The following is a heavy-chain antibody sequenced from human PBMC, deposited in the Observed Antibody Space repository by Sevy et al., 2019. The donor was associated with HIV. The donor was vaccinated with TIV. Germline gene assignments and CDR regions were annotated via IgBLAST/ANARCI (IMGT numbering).Heavy chain of an antibody. CDR2: IPYDGSSK. CDR1: GFTFSSYA. D-gene: IGHD3-22*01. Sequence: VGSLRLSCAASGFTFSSYAMHWVRQAPGKGLEWVAAIPYDGSSKYYADSVRGRLTISRDNSKNTLYLQMNSLRAEDTALYYCAKGQTDYYDTSGPVDYWGQGTLVTVSS. CDR3: AKGQTDYYDTSGPVDY. V-gene: IGHV3-30*18. J-gene: IGHJ4*02.